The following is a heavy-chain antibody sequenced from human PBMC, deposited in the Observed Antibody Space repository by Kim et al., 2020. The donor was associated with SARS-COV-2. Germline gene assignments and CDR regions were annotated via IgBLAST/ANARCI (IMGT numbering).Heavy chain of an antibody. J-gene: IGHJ4*02. Sequence: SVKGRFTISRDNSKNTLYLQMNSLRAEDTAVYYCARDFDCSSTSCSLWGYWGQGTLVTVSS. V-gene: IGHV3-30*01. D-gene: IGHD2-2*01. CDR3: ARDFDCSSTSCSLWGY.